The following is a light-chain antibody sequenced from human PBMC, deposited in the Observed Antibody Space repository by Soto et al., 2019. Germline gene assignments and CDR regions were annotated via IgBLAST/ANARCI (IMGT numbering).Light chain of an antibody. J-gene: IGKJ1*01. Sequence: IVMTQSPATLSVSPGERATLSCRASQSVGGDLAWYQRKPGQAPRLLIYGASSRATGIPDRFSGSGSGTDFTLTINRLGPEDFAVYFCQQYGDSPWTFGQGTKVDIK. V-gene: IGKV3-20*01. CDR3: QQYGDSPWT. CDR1: QSVGGD. CDR2: GAS.